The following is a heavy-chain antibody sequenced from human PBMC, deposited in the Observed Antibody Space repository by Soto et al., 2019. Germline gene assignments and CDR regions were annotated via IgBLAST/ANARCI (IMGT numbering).Heavy chain of an antibody. CDR1: GFSLTTRGVG. CDR2: IYWDDDK. V-gene: IGHV2-5*02. D-gene: IGHD3-10*01. CDR3: AHIPNYYQYGRCDP. Sequence: QITLKESGPTLVKPTQTLTLTCTFSGFSLTTRGVGVGWIRQPPGKALECLALIYWDDDKRYSPSLQSRLSITKDTSKNQVVLTMTNVDPVDTATYYCAHIPNYYQYGRCDPWCQGTLVSVCS. J-gene: IGHJ5*02.